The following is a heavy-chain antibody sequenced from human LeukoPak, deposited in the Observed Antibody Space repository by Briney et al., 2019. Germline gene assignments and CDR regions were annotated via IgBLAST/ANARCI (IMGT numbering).Heavy chain of an antibody. J-gene: IGHJ4*02. Sequence: ASETLSLTCAVSGGSISSSNWWSWVRQPPGKGREWIGEIYHSGSTNYNPSLKSRATISVDKSKNQFSLKLSSVTAADTAVYYCARVAVAGTIDYWGQGTLVTVSS. CDR2: IYHSGST. D-gene: IGHD6-19*01. CDR3: ARVAVAGTIDY. V-gene: IGHV4-4*02. CDR1: GGSISSSNW.